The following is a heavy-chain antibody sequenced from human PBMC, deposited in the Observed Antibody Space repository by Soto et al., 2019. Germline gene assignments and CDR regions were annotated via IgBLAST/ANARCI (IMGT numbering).Heavy chain of an antibody. Sequence: ESAPTLVNPTQTVTLTGAVSGFSLRTSGMRVGWIRQPPGKALEWLALIYWNDDKRYSPSLKSRLTITKGPSKNQVVITMTNMDTVDTATYYSAHRRVSDYNYGMDVWGQGTTVTVSS. V-gene: IGHV2-5*01. CDR3: AHRRVSDYNYGMDV. D-gene: IGHD6-13*01. CDR2: IYWNDDK. CDR1: GFSLRTSGMR. J-gene: IGHJ6*02.